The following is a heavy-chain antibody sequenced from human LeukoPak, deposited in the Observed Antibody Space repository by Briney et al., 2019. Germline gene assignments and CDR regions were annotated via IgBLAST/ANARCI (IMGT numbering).Heavy chain of an antibody. CDR2: IYYSGNT. Sequence: SETLSLTCTVSGGSISSSDYYWGWIPQPPGKGLEWIVSIYYSGNTYYNPSLTSRIKVSVDTSKNQFSLKLSSVTVADTAVYYCARRTNYYDSSGYYALWYFDLWGRGTLVTVSS. V-gene: IGHV4-39*01. D-gene: IGHD3-22*01. J-gene: IGHJ2*01. CDR1: GGSISSSDYY. CDR3: ARRTNYYDSSGYYALWYFDL.